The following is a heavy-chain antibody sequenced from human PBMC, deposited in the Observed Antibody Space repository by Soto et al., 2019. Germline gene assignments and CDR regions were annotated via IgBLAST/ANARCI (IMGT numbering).Heavy chain of an antibody. CDR3: VRDSVGLWMAPTYFDL. J-gene: IGHJ2*01. CDR2: IYHSGST. Sequence: QLQLQESGSGLVKPSQTLSLTCAVSGGSISSGGYSWSWIRQPPGKGLEWIGDIYHSGSTYYNPSLKSRVTISVDRYKNQFSLQLSSVTAADTAVYYCVRDSVGLWMAPTYFDLWGRGTLVTVSS. D-gene: IGHD2-2*03. V-gene: IGHV4-30-2*01. CDR1: GGSISSGGYS.